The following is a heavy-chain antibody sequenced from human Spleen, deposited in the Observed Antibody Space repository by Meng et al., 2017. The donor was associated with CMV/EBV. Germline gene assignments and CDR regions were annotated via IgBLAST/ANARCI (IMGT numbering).Heavy chain of an antibody. V-gene: IGHV3-15*01. J-gene: IGHJ6*02. CDR3: AKDSTSDWFTSDYYGMDV. CDR2: IKSKTDGGTT. CDR1: GFTFSNAW. D-gene: IGHD3-9*01. Sequence: GGSLRLSCAVSGFTFSNAWMSWVRQPPGKGLEWVGRIKSKTDGGTTDYAAPVKGRFTISREDLKNTLYLQMNSLKAEDTAIYFCAKDSTSDWFTSDYYGMDVWGQGTTVTVSS.